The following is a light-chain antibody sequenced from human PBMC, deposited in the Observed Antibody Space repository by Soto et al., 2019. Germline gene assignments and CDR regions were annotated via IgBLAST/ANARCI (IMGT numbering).Light chain of an antibody. Sequence: EIVLTQSPAILSLSPGERATLSCRARQSISRYLAWYQQKPGQAPRLLIYEASNRATGIPARLSGSGSGTDFTLTISSLEAEDFAVYFCQQRSNWPVTFGQGTRLEIK. CDR2: EAS. V-gene: IGKV3-11*01. J-gene: IGKJ5*01. CDR1: QSISRY. CDR3: QQRSNWPVT.